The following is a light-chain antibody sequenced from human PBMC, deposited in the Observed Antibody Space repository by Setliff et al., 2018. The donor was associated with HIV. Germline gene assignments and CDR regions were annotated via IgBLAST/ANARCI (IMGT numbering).Light chain of an antibody. V-gene: IGLV2-14*01. CDR1: RSDVGNYDY. CDR3: SSYTLRATLYV. J-gene: IGLJ1*01. Sequence: QSVLTQPASVSGSPGQSITISCTGARSDVGNYDYVSWYQHQPGKAPKLILYEVNSRPSGVSDRFSGSKSDNAASLTISGLQAEDEGDYYCSSYTLRATLYVFGTGTKV. CDR2: EVN.